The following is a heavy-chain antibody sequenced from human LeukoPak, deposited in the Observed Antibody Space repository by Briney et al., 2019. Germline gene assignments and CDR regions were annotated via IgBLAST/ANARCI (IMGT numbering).Heavy chain of an antibody. J-gene: IGHJ4*02. Sequence: ASVKVSCKASGYTFTSYYMHWVRQAPGQGLEWMGIINPSGGSTSYAQKFQGRVTMTRDTSTSTVYMELSSLRSEDTAVYYCARGGVPYYYYYDSSGLDYWGQGTLVTVSS. D-gene: IGHD3-22*01. CDR2: INPSGGST. V-gene: IGHV1-46*01. CDR1: GYTFTSYY. CDR3: ARGGVPYYYYYDSSGLDY.